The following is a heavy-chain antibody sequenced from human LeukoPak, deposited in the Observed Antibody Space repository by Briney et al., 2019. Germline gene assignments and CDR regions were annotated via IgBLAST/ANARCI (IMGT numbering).Heavy chain of an antibody. CDR2: ISGSGVTP. D-gene: IGHD1-26*01. Sequence: SGGSLRLSCEASGFTFSSYAMSWVRQAPGKGLEWVSAISGSGVTPHYAGSVKGRFSISRDNSKNTLYLQMNSLRAEDAALYYCAKKVVVGATSPYSDFQDWGQGTLVTVSS. J-gene: IGHJ1*01. CDR1: GFTFSSYA. CDR3: AKKVVVGATSPYSDFQD. V-gene: IGHV3-23*01.